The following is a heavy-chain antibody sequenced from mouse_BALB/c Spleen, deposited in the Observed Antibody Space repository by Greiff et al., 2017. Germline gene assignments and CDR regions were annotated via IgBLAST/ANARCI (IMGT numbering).Heavy chain of an antibody. J-gene: IGHJ4*01. CDR1: GFTFSSYG. CDR2: INSNGGST. CDR3: ARDGYAMDY. Sequence: EVKLVESGGGLVQPGGSLKLSCAASGFTFSSYGMSWVRQTPDKRLELVATINSNGGSTYYPDSVKGRFTISRDNAKNTLYLQMSSLKSEDTAMYYCARDGYAMDYWGQGTSVTVSS. V-gene: IGHV5-6-3*01.